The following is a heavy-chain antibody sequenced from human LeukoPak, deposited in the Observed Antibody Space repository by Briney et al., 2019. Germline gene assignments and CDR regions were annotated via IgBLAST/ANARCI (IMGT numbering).Heavy chain of an antibody. CDR3: ARSLSGYITDPFLDQ. CDR1: GFSFSSYE. Sequence: PGGSLRLSCVVSGFSFSSYEMNWVRRTPGKRLEWVAYINSGYSVHYADSVKGRFTISRDNARDSLFLQMNSLRAEDTAVYYCARSLSGYITDPFLDQWGQGTLVTVSS. D-gene: IGHD5-12*01. J-gene: IGHJ4*02. V-gene: IGHV3-48*03. CDR2: INSGYSV.